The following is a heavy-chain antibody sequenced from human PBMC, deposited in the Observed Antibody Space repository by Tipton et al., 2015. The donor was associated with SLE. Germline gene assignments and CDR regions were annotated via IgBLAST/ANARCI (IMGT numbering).Heavy chain of an antibody. V-gene: IGHV4-61*09. Sequence: LRLSCTVSGASISSGSYYWSWIRQPAGKGLEWIGHIYTSGSTNFNPSLESRASMSIDSSRNQFSLRLTSVTAADTAVYYCARDGGNWFYLDYWGQGAMVTVS. CDR1: GASISSGSYY. J-gene: IGHJ4*02. CDR2: IYTSGST. D-gene: IGHD1-1*01. CDR3: ARDGGNWFYLDY.